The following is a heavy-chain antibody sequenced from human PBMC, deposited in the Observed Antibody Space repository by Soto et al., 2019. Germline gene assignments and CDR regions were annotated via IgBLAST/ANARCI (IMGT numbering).Heavy chain of an antibody. Sequence: GALRLSCAASGFTFSSYAMHWVRQAPGKGLEWVSLISWDGGSTYYADPVKGRFTISRDNSKNSLYLQMNSLRTEDTALYYCAKDMRVAATSYYYYGMDVWGQGTTVTVSS. CDR3: AKDMRVAATSYYYYGMDV. CDR1: GFTFSSYA. CDR2: ISWDGGST. V-gene: IGHV3-43*01. J-gene: IGHJ6*02. D-gene: IGHD2-15*01.